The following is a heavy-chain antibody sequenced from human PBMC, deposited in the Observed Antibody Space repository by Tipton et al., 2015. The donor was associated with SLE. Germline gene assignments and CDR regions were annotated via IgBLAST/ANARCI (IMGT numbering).Heavy chain of an antibody. CDR3: ARLKGRLELPGYHYYMDV. CDR1: AGSITSSSYY. V-gene: IGHV4-39*01. J-gene: IGHJ6*03. D-gene: IGHD6-25*01. CDR2: IYHSGST. Sequence: TLSLTCTVSAGSITSSSYYWAWIRQPPGKGLEWIGTIYHSGSTYYNPSLKSRVTISADTSKNQFSLKLRSVTAADTAVYYCARLKGRLELPGYHYYMDVWGKGTTVTVSS.